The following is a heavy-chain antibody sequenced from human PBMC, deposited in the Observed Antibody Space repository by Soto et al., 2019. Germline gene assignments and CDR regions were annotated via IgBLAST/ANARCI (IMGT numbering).Heavy chain of an antibody. CDR3: ARGQRFSDWFDP. V-gene: IGHV4-4*07. J-gene: IGHJ5*02. Sequence: QVHLQESGPGLVKPSETLSLTCSVYGGTISGYYWTWIRQPAGKGLEWIGRIYSSGNTKYNPSLQSRVTMSLDTSNTQSTLRLTSVTAADTAVYYCARGQRFSDWFDPWGQGTLVTVSS. CDR1: GGTISGYY. D-gene: IGHD3-3*01. CDR2: IYSSGNT.